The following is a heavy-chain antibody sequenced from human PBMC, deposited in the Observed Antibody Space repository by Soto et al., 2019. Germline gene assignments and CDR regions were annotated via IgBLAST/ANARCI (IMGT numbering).Heavy chain of an antibody. J-gene: IGHJ5*02. CDR1: GGTFSSYA. V-gene: IGHV1-69*01. Sequence: QVPLVQSGAEVKKPGSSVTVSCKASGGTFSSYAIHWVRQAPGQGLEWMGGIIPMYGPAKYAQRFQGRVTITADESTTTVYMELTSLTSHDTAVYYCARVTSMVRGVIDNWFDPWGHGNLVTVSS. D-gene: IGHD3-10*01. CDR2: IIPMYGPA. CDR3: ARVTSMVRGVIDNWFDP.